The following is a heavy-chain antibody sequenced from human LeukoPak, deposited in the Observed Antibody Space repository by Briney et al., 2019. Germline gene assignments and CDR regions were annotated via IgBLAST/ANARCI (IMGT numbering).Heavy chain of an antibody. CDR3: AKDRFSGGIHYFDY. V-gene: IGHV3-9*01. D-gene: IGHD3-10*01. CDR1: GFTFDDYA. CDR2: ISWNSGSI. Sequence: PGGSLRLSCAASGFTFDDYAMHWVRQAPGKGLEWVSGISWNSGSIGYADSVKGRFTISRDNAKNSLYLQMNSLRAEDTALYYCAKDRFSGGIHYFDYWGQGTLVTVSS. J-gene: IGHJ4*02.